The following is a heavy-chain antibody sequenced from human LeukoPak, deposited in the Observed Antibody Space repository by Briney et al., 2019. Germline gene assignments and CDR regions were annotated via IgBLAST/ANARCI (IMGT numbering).Heavy chain of an antibody. D-gene: IGHD6-13*01. CDR1: GGSISSGGYY. J-gene: IGHJ6*03. CDR3: ASMAAGGNYYYYYMDV. V-gene: IGHV4-31*03. Sequence: SETLSLTCTVSGGSISSGGYYWSWIRQHPGKGLEWIGYIYYSGSTYYNPSLKSRVTISVDTSKNQFSLKLSSVTAADTAVYYCASMAAGGNYYYYYMDVWGKGTTVTVSS. CDR2: IYYSGST.